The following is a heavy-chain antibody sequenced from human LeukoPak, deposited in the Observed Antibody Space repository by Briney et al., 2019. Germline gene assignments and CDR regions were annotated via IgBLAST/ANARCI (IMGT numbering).Heavy chain of an antibody. CDR1: GFTFSSYA. V-gene: IGHV3-23*01. CDR3: AKRILPGYSFCFDY. Sequence: GGSLGLSCAASGFTFSSYAMSRVRQAPGKGLEWVSAISGSGGSTYYADSVKGRFTISRDNSKNTMYLQMNSLRAEDTAVYYCAKRILPGYSFCFDYWGQGTLVTVSS. D-gene: IGHD5-18*01. J-gene: IGHJ4*02. CDR2: ISGSGGST.